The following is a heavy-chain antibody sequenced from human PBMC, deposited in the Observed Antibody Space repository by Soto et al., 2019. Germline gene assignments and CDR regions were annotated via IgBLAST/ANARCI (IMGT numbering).Heavy chain of an antibody. Sequence: SETLSLTCTVSGGSISSSKNYCGWIRQPPGKGLELIGTISYSGSTYYNPSLNGRVIISVDTSKNQFSLKLSSLTAADTAVYYCSRRYSFGSGKYGVEVWGQGTIVTFSS. CDR3: SRRYSFGSGKYGVEV. CDR1: GGSISSSKNY. CDR2: ISYSGST. V-gene: IGHV4-39*01. D-gene: IGHD3-10*01. J-gene: IGHJ6*01.